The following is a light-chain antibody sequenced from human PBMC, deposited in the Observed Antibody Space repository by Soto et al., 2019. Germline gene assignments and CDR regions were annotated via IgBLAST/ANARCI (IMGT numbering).Light chain of an antibody. V-gene: IGLV2-14*03. CDR1: ISYICYYNY. CDR3: SEYTTSSTVV. J-gene: IGLJ1*01. CDR2: DVS. Sequence: QSVLTQPASVSGYPGHSITISFTGTISYICYYNYFSWYQQHPVKAPKVIIYDVSNLPSGVSNRFSGSKSANTASLTISGIQAEDEADYHCSEYTTSSTVVFASGTKVTV.